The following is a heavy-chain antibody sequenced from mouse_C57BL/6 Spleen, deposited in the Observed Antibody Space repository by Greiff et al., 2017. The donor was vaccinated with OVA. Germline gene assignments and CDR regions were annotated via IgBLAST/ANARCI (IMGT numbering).Heavy chain of an antibody. CDR3: TRWGITTVVEDFDY. CDR2: IYPGNSDT. Sequence: VQLQQSGTVLARPGASVKMSCKTSGYTFTSYWMHWVKQRPGQGLEWIGAIYPGNSDTSYNQKFKGKAKLTAVTSASTAYMELSSLTNEDSAVYYCTRWGITTVVEDFDYWGQGTTLTVSS. V-gene: IGHV1-5*01. CDR1: GYTFTSYW. D-gene: IGHD1-1*01. J-gene: IGHJ2*01.